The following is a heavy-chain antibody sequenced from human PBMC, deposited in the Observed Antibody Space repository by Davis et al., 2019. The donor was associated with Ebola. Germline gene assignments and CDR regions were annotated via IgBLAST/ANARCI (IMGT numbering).Heavy chain of an antibody. V-gene: IGHV1-2*04. CDR2: INPNSGGT. J-gene: IGHJ5*02. D-gene: IGHD6-13*01. CDR3: ARALYSSSWYWFDP. Sequence: GESLKISCAASGYTFTGYYMHWVRQAPGQGLEWMGWINPNSGGTNYAQKFQGWVTMTRDTSISTAYMELSRLRSDDTAVYYCARALYSSSWYWFDPWGQGTLVTVSS. CDR1: GYTFTGYY.